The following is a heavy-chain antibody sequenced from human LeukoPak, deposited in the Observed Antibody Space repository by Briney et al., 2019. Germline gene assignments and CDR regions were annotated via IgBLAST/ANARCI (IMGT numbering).Heavy chain of an antibody. CDR2: IWYDGSNK. Sequence: GGSLRLSCAASGFTFSSYGMHWVRQAPGKGLEWVAVIWYDGSNKYYADSVRGRFTISRDNSKNTLYLQMNSLRAEDTAVYYCARDYLDWYFDLWGRGTLVTVSS. V-gene: IGHV3-33*01. J-gene: IGHJ2*01. CDR1: GFTFSSYG. CDR3: ARDYLDWYFDL.